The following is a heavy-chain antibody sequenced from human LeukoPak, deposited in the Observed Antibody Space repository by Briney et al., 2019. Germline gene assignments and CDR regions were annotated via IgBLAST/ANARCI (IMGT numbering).Heavy chain of an antibody. Sequence: PGGSLRLSCAASGFTFSSYAMHWVRQAPGKGLEWVAVISYDGSNKYYADSVKGRFTISRDNSKNTLYLQMNSLRAEDTAVYYCARPISGRKNYYMDVWGKGTTVTVSS. D-gene: IGHD1-26*01. J-gene: IGHJ6*03. CDR2: ISYDGSNK. CDR3: ARPISGRKNYYMDV. V-gene: IGHV3-30*04. CDR1: GFTFSSYA.